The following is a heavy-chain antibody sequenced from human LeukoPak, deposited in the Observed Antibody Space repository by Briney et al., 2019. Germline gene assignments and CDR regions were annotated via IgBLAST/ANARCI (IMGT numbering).Heavy chain of an antibody. CDR1: GVTISSYY. V-gene: IGHV4-59*01. CDR2: ISYSGST. CDR3: ARGGSAGTNLNRFDP. J-gene: IGHJ5*02. D-gene: IGHD1-1*01. Sequence: SETLSLTCTASGVTISSYYWSWVRQPPGQGLEWIGYISYSGSTNFNPSLKSRVTISVDTSKNQFSLKLSSVTAADTAVYYCARGGSAGTNLNRFDPWGQGTLVTVSS.